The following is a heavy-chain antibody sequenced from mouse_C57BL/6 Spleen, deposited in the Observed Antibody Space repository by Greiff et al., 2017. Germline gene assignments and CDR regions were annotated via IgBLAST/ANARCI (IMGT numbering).Heavy chain of an antibody. Sequence: QVQLQQSGAELARPGASVKLSCKASGYTFTSYGISWVKQRTGQGLEWIGEIYPRSGNTYYNEKFKGKDTLTADKSSSTAYMELRSLTSEDSAVYFCARIYDYYAMDYWGQGTSVTVSS. V-gene: IGHV1-81*01. CDR1: GYTFTSYG. CDR3: ARIYDYYAMDY. D-gene: IGHD2-3*01. CDR2: IYPRSGNT. J-gene: IGHJ4*01.